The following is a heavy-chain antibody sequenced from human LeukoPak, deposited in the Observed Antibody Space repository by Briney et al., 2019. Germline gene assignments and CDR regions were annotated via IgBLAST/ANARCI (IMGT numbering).Heavy chain of an antibody. CDR1: GGTFSSYA. CDR3: ARSRGYPRSGAFDI. V-gene: IGHV1-69*01. CDR2: IIPIFGTA. Sequence: SVKVSCKASGGTFSSYAISWVRQAPGQGLEWMGGIIPIFGTANYAQKFQGRVTITADESTSTAYMELSSLRSEDTAVYYCARSRGYPRSGAFDIWGQGTMVTVSS. D-gene: IGHD3-22*01. J-gene: IGHJ3*02.